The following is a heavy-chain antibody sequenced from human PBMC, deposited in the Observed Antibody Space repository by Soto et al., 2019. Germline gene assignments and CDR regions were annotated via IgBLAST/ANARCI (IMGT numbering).Heavy chain of an antibody. Sequence: ASVKVSCKASGYTFTSYGISWVRQAPGQGLEWMGWISAYNGNTNYAQKLQGRVTMTTDTSTSTAYMELRSLRSDDTAVYYCATEDSSGWYTVFDYWGQGTLVTVSS. J-gene: IGHJ4*02. D-gene: IGHD6-19*01. CDR1: GYTFTSYG. CDR2: ISAYNGNT. CDR3: ATEDSSGWYTVFDY. V-gene: IGHV1-18*01.